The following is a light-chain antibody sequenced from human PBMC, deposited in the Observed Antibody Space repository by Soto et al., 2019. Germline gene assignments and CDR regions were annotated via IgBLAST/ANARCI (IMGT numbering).Light chain of an antibody. CDR3: QQRSNWPLT. CDR2: GAS. V-gene: IGKV3-11*01. CDR1: QSVSSY. J-gene: IGKJ4*01. Sequence: EIVLTQSPATLALSPGERATLSCRASQSVSSYLAWFQQKPGQAPRLLIYGASNRATGIPARFSGSGSGTDFTLTISSLEPEDFVLYYCQQRSNWPLTFGGGTKVEIK.